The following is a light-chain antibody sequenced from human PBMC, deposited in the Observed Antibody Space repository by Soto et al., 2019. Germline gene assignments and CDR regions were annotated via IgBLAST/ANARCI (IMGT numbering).Light chain of an antibody. CDR2: GAS. J-gene: IGKJ1*01. Sequence: ETVLTQSPGTLSLSPGEGATLSCRASQSVCSNCLAWYQQKPGQAPRLLIFGASGRATGIPDTFSGSGSGTDFTLTISRLEPEDFAVYYCQHYGTTPWMFGQGTKVEI. V-gene: IGKV3-20*01. CDR1: QSVCSNC. CDR3: QHYGTTPWM.